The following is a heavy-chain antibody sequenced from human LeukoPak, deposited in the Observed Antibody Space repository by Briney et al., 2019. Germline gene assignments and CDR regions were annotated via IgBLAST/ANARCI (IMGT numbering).Heavy chain of an antibody. Sequence: GGSLRLSCTASGFTFSSYTMNWVRQAPGKGLEWVSSISSTSSTKFYADSVKGRFTISRDNGKNSLYLQMNSLRAEDTAVYYCARAYGDYYDYWGQGTLVTVSS. CDR2: ISSTSSTK. CDR3: ARAYGDYYDY. J-gene: IGHJ4*02. CDR1: GFTFSSYT. V-gene: IGHV3-48*01. D-gene: IGHD4-17*01.